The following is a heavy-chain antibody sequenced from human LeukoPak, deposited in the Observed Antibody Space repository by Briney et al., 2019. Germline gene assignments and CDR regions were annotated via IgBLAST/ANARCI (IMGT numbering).Heavy chain of an antibody. V-gene: IGHV1-18*01. CDR3: ARDVDTAMVSSDY. Sequence: GASVKVSCNASGYTFTSYGISWVRQARGQGLEWMGWISAYNGNTNYAQKLQGRVTMTTDTSTSTAYMELRSLRSDDRAVYYCARDVDTAMVSSDYWGQGTLVTVSS. CDR1: GYTFTSYG. J-gene: IGHJ4*02. D-gene: IGHD5-18*01. CDR2: ISAYNGNT.